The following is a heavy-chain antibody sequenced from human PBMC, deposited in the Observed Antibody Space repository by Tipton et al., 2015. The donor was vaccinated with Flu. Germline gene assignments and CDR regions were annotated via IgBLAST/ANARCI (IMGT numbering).Heavy chain of an antibody. Sequence: TLSLTCTVSGGSISSGGYYWSWIRQHPGKGLEWIGYIYYSGSTYYNPSLKSRVTISVDTSKNQFSLKLSSVTAADTAVYYCARVGVYSYGFDYWGQGTLVTVSS. CDR2: IYYSGST. D-gene: IGHD5-18*01. CDR1: GGSISSGGYY. CDR3: ARVGVYSYGFDY. J-gene: IGHJ4*02. V-gene: IGHV4-31*03.